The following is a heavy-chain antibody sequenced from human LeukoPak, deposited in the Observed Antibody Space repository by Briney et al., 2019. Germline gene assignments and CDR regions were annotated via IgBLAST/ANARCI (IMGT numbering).Heavy chain of an antibody. CDR3: AREVWSGYYVSYYFDY. D-gene: IGHD3-3*01. J-gene: IGHJ4*02. V-gene: IGHV4-59*01. Sequence: SETLSLTCTVSGGSISGYYWDWIRQPPGKGLEWIGYIYYSGSTNYNPSLKSRVTISVDTSKNQFSLKLSSVTAADTAVYYCAREVWSGYYVSYYFDYWGQGTLVTVSS. CDR2: IYYSGST. CDR1: GGSISGYY.